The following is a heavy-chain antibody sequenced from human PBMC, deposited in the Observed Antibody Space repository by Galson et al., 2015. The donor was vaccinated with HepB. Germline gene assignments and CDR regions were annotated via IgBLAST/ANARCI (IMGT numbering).Heavy chain of an antibody. CDR1: GFTFSSYG. CDR2: ISYDGSNK. J-gene: IGHJ4*02. CDR3: AKTRVYGSGSYSDFDY. Sequence: SLRLSCAASGFTFSSYGMHWVRQAPGKGLEWVAVISYDGSNKYYADSVKGRFTISRDNSKNTLYLQMNSLRAEDTAVYYCAKTRVYGSGSYSDFDYWGQGTLVTVSS. D-gene: IGHD3-10*01. V-gene: IGHV3-30*18.